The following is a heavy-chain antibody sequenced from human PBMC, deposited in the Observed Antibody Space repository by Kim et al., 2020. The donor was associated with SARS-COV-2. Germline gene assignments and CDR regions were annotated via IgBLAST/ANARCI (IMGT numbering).Heavy chain of an antibody. D-gene: IGHD2-21*01. CDR2: IDGSDGTT. Sequence: GGSLRLSCTTSGFTFFGHAMSWVRQAPGKGLEWVSSIDGSDGTTYYVDSVKGRFSISRDDSWNTLYLQMSALRADDTATYYCLKGGWGWIWDYWGQGTLVTVSS. V-gene: IGHV3-23*01. CDR1: GFTFFGHA. CDR3: LKGGWGWIWDY. J-gene: IGHJ4*02.